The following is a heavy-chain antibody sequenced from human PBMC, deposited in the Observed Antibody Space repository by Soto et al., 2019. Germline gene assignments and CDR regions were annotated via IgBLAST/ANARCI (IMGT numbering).Heavy chain of an antibody. J-gene: IGHJ4*02. CDR3: ARVFRRPYYFDY. CDR1: GGSISSGGYS. CDR2: IYHSGST. V-gene: IGHV4-30-2*01. Sequence: SETLFLTCAVSGGSISSGGYSWSWIRQPPGKGLEWIGYIYHSGSTYYNPSLKSRVTISVDRSKNQFSLKLSSVTAADTAVYYCARVFRRPYYFDYWGQGTLVTVSS.